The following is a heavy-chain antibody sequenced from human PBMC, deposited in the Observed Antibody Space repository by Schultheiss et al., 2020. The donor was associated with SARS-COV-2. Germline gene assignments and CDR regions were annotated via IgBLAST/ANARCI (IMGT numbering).Heavy chain of an antibody. D-gene: IGHD6-6*01. J-gene: IGHJ6*02. Sequence: SVKVSCKASGYTFTSYGISWVRQAPGQGLEWMGGIIPIFGTANYAQKFQGRVTITADESTSTAYMELSSLRSEDTAVYYCARAWSSSRTGGMDVWGQGTTVTVSS. CDR2: IIPIFGTA. CDR3: ARAWSSSRTGGMDV. V-gene: IGHV1-69*13. CDR1: GYTFTSYG.